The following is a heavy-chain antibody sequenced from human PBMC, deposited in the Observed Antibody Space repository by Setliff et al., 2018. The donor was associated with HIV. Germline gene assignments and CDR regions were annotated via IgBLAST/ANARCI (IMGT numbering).Heavy chain of an antibody. CDR3: AKELAASGLGYFDS. CDR2: ISHSGATI. J-gene: IGHJ4*02. D-gene: IGHD3-22*01. Sequence: PGGSLRLSCSASGFTFSDYEINWVRQAPGKGLEWISYISHSGATIYYADSVKGRFTISRDNSKNTVYLQMNSLRAEDTAEYYCAKELAASGLGYFDSWGRGILVTVSS. CDR1: GFTFSDYE. V-gene: IGHV3-48*03.